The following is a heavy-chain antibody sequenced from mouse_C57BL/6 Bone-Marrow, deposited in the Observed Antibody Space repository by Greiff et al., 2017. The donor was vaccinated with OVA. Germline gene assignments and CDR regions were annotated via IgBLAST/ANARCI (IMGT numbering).Heavy chain of an antibody. CDR3: ARSGYDYYYYAMDY. J-gene: IGHJ4*01. D-gene: IGHD2-4*01. Sequence: VKVVESGAELVRPGTSVKVSCKASGYAFTNYLIELVKQRPGQGLEWIGVINPGSGGTNYNEKFKGKATLTADKSSSTAYMQLSSLTSEDSAVYFCARSGYDYYYYAMDYWGQGTSVTVSS. V-gene: IGHV1-54*01. CDR1: GYAFTNYL. CDR2: INPGSGGT.